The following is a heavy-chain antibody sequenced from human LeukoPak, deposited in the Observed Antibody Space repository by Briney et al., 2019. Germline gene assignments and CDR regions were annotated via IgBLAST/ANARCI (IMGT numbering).Heavy chain of an antibody. CDR2: INPKIGGT. J-gene: IGHJ4*02. Sequence: ASVKVSCKASGYTFADYYIHWVRQAPGQGLEWMGWINPKIGGTNYAQKFQGRVTMTRDTSISTAYMELSRLRSDDTAAYYCAREIGSGSFLDNWGQGTLVTDSS. D-gene: IGHD3-10*01. CDR3: AREIGSGSFLDN. CDR1: GYTFADYY. V-gene: IGHV1-2*02.